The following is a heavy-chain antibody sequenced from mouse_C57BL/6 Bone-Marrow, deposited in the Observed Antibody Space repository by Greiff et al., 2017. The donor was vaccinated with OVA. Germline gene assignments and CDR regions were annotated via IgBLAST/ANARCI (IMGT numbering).Heavy chain of an antibody. CDR1: GYAFSSSW. V-gene: IGHV1-82*01. D-gene: IGHD1-1*01. CDR3: ARPRRYYYGSSPFAY. Sequence: VQLQQSGPELVKPGASVKISCKASGYAFSSSWMNWVKQRPGKGLEWIGRIYPGDGDTNYTGKFKGKATLTADKSSSTAYMQLSSLTSEDSAVYFCARPRRYYYGSSPFAYWGQGTLVTVSA. CDR2: IYPGDGDT. J-gene: IGHJ3*01.